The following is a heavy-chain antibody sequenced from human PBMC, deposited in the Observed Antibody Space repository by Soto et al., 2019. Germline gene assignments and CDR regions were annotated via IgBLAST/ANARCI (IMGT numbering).Heavy chain of an antibody. CDR3: AKVPEGSLAWYYFDY. J-gene: IGHJ4*02. D-gene: IGHD3-10*01. V-gene: IGHV3-30*18. CDR2: ISYDGSNK. CDR1: GFTFSSYG. Sequence: GGSLRLSCAASGFTFSSYGMHWVRQAPGKGLEWVAVISYDGSNKYYADSVKGRFTISRDNSKNTLYLQMNSLRAEDTAVYYCAKVPEGSLAWYYFDYWGQGTLVTVSS.